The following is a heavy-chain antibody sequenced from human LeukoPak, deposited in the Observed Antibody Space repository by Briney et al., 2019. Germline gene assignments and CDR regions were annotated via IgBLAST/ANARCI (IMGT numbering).Heavy chain of an antibody. V-gene: IGHV4-39*01. D-gene: IGHD4-23*01. Sequence: TSGTLSLTCTVSGGSISSSSYYWGWIRQPPGKGLEWIGSIYYSGSTYYNPSLKSRVTISVDTSKNQFSLKLSSVTAADTAVYYCARRHDYGGNTFDYWGQGTLVTVSS. CDR3: ARRHDYGGNTFDY. J-gene: IGHJ4*02. CDR1: GGSISSSSYY. CDR2: IYYSGST.